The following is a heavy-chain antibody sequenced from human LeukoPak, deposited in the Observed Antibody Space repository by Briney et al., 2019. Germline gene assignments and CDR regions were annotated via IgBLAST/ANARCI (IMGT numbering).Heavy chain of an antibody. CDR3: ARGGIAAAGTEFDY. V-gene: IGHV4-34*01. CDR2: INHSGST. D-gene: IGHD6-13*01. J-gene: IGHJ4*02. Sequence: PSETLSLTCAVYGGSFSGYYWSWIRQPPGKGLEWVGEINHSGSTNYNPALKSRVTISVDTSKNQFSLKLSSVTAADTAVYYCARGGIAAAGTEFDYWGQGTLVTVSS. CDR1: GGSFSGYY.